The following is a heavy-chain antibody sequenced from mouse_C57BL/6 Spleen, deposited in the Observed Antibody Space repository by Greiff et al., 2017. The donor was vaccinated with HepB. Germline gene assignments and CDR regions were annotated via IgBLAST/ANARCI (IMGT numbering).Heavy chain of an antibody. V-gene: IGHV1-50*01. CDR1: GYTFTSYW. Sequence: VQLQQSGAELVKPGASVKLSCKASGYTFTSYWMQWVKQRPGQGLEWIGEIDPSDSYTNYNQKFKGKATLTVDTSSSTAYMQLSSLTSEDSAVYYCARDTRPYYFDYWGQGTTLTVSS. CDR2: IDPSDSYT. J-gene: IGHJ2*01. CDR3: ARDTRPYYFDY.